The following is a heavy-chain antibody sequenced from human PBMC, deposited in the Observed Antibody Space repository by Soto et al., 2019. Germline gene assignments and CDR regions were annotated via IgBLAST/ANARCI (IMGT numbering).Heavy chain of an antibody. V-gene: IGHV5-51*01. CDR3: ARRGTGATTSIKVFDY. CDR2: IYPGDSDT. CDR1: GYSFTSYW. D-gene: IGHD1-26*01. Sequence: PGESLKISCKGSGYSFTSYWIGWVRQMPGKGLEWMGIIYPGDSDTRYSPSFEGQVTLSVDKSVSTAYLHWTSLQSADTATYFCARRGTGATTSIKVFDYWGQGTPVTVSS. J-gene: IGHJ4*02.